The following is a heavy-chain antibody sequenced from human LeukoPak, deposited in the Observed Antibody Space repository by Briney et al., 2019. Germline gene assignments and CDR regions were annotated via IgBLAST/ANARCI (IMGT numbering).Heavy chain of an antibody. CDR3: ARRGGSDQASSFDY. CDR1: GYTFTSYD. J-gene: IGHJ4*02. V-gene: IGHV1-8*01. D-gene: IGHD3-16*01. Sequence: ASVKVSCKASGYTFTSYDINWVRQATGQGLEWMGWMNPNRATTEYAQKFQGRVTMTWNTSISTAYMELSSLRSEDTAVYYCARRGGSDQASSFDYWGQGTLVTVSS. CDR2: MNPNRATT.